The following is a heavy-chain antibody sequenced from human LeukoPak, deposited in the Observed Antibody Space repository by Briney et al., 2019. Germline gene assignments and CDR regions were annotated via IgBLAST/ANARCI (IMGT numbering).Heavy chain of an antibody. CDR2: IYPGDSDN. CDR1: GYSFTSHW. D-gene: IGHD3-22*01. CDR3: ARRYYYDSSGYSNWFDP. J-gene: IGHJ5*02. V-gene: IGHV5-51*01. Sequence: GESLEIFFQGSGYSFTSHWNGWGRQMPGKGPEVIGIIYPGDSDNRFSPAFQGQVTHSANKSISTAYLQWSSLKASDNAMYYCARRYYYDSSGYSNWFDPWGQGTLVTVSS.